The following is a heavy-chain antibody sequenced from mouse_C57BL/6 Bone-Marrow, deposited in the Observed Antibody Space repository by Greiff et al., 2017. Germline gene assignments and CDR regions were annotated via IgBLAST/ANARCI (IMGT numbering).Heavy chain of an antibody. CDR3: ARGYYYGSRAAYAMGY. D-gene: IGHD1-1*01. CDR2: SSDGGSYT. CDR1: GFTFSSYA. Sequence: DVQLVEPGGGLVKPGGSLKLSCAASGFTFSSYAMSWVRQTPEKRLAWVATSSDGGSYTYYPDNVKGRFTISRDNAKNNLYLQRSHLKSEDTAMYYCARGYYYGSRAAYAMGYWGQGTSVTVSS. J-gene: IGHJ4*01. V-gene: IGHV5-4*01.